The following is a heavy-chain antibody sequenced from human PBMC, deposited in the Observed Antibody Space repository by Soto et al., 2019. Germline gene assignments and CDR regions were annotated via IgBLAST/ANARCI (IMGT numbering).Heavy chain of an antibody. D-gene: IGHD3-22*01. V-gene: IGHV3-53*01. CDR3: ARNYYDSGGGFDY. Sequence: PGGSLRLSCAASGFTVSSKYMSWVRQAPGKGLEWVSVIYSGGSTYYADSVKGRFTISRDNSKSTLYLQMNSLRAEDTAVYYCARNYYDSGGGFDYWGQGTLVTVSS. CDR1: GFTVSSKY. J-gene: IGHJ4*02. CDR2: IYSGGST.